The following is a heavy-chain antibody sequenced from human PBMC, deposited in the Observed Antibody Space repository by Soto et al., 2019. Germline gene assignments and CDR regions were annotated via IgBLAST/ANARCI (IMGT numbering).Heavy chain of an antibody. V-gene: IGHV1-2*02. CDR3: ARVPLKAGNWCEP. CDR2: IKPNSRGT. CDR1: GYTFTDYF. J-gene: IGHJ5*02. Sequence: ASAKVSCKASGYTFTDYFIHWVRQAPGQGFERMGWIKPNSRGTNYAQKFQSRVTMTRDTSNSTADMELRGLRSDDTSVYYCARVPLKAGNWCEPWGQGTRVTVSS.